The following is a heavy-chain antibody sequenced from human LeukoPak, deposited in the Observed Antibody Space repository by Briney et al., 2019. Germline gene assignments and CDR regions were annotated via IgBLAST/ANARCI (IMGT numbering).Heavy chain of an antibody. CDR1: GFTFSSYA. V-gene: IGHV3-23*01. Sequence: AGGSLRLSCAASGFTFSSYAMSWIRQAPGKGLEWVSAISGSGGSTYYADSVKGRFTISRDNSKDTLYLQMNSPRVEDTALYYCAKESAQAAPLYGVDGWGQGTQVTVSS. J-gene: IGHJ4*02. CDR3: AKESAQAAPLYGVDG. CDR2: ISGSGGST. D-gene: IGHD2-15*01.